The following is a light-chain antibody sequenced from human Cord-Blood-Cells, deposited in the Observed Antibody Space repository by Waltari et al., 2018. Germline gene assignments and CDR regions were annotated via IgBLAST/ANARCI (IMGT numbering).Light chain of an antibody. CDR1: QSVSSN. Sequence: EIVMTQSPATLSVSPGERANLSCRASQSVSSNLAWYQQKPGQAPRHLIYGASTRATGIPARFSGSGSGTEFTLTISSLQSEDFAVSYCQQYNNWPPWTFGQGTKVEIK. V-gene: IGKV3-15*01. J-gene: IGKJ1*01. CDR2: GAS. CDR3: QQYNNWPPWT.